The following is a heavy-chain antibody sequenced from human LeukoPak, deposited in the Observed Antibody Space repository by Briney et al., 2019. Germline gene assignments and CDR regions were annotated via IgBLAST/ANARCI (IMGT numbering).Heavy chain of an antibody. D-gene: IGHD1-26*01. CDR1: GFTFSDYY. Sequence: PGGSLRLSSAASGFTFSDYYMSWIRQAPGKGLEWVSYISSSGGTIYYADSVKGRFTISRDNAKNSLYLQMNSLRAEDTAVYYCAKDAEWELFSFFDYWGQGTLVTVSS. CDR2: ISSSGGTI. CDR3: AKDAEWELFSFFDY. J-gene: IGHJ4*02. V-gene: IGHV3-11*01.